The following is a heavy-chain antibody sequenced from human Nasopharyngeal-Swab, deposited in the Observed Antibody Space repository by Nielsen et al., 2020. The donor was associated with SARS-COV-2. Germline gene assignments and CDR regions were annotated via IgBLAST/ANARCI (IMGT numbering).Heavy chain of an antibody. J-gene: IGHJ4*02. D-gene: IGHD5-18*01. Sequence: GESLKISCAASGFSFNNYGMHWVRQAPGKGLEWVAVIWYDGSNKYYADSVKGRFTISRDNSKNTLYLQMNSLRAEDTAVYYCAREDTAMVTRLDYWGQGTLVTVSS. V-gene: IGHV3-33*08. CDR2: IWYDGSNK. CDR3: AREDTAMVTRLDY. CDR1: GFSFNNYG.